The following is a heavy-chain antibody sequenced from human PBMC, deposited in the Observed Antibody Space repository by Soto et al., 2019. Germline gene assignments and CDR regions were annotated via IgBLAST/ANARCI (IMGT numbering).Heavy chain of an antibody. J-gene: IGHJ4*02. V-gene: IGHV3-30*18. Sequence: QVQLVESGGGVVQPGRSLRLSCAASGFTFSSYGMHWVRQAPGKGLEWVAVISYDGSNKYYADSVKGRVTISRDNSKNALYLQMNSLRAEDTAVYYCAKGYVGGSYYFDYWGQGTLVTVSS. CDR3: AKGYVGGSYYFDY. CDR2: ISYDGSNK. CDR1: GFTFSSYG. D-gene: IGHD1-26*01.